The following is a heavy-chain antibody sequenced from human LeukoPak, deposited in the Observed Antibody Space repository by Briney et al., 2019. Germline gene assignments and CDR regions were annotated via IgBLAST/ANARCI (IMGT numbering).Heavy chain of an antibody. V-gene: IGHV4-59*06. J-gene: IGHJ1*01. D-gene: IGHD4-17*01. CDR2: IYYSGST. CDR1: GGSISSYY. Sequence: PSETLSLTCTVSGGSISSYYWSWIRQPPGKGLEWIGYIYYSGSTYYNPSLKSRVTISVDTSKNQFSLKLSSVTAADTAVYYCARNPLSGYFSTVTAEYFQHWGQGTLVTVSS. CDR3: ARNPLSGYFSTVTAEYFQH.